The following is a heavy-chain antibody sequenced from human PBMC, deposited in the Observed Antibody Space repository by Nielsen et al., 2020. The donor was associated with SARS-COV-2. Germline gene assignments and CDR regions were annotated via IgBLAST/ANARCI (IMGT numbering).Heavy chain of an antibody. Sequence: GESLKISCAASGFTFSSYWMHWVRQAPGKGLVWVSRINSDGSSTSYADSVKGRFTISRDNAKNSLYLQMNSLRAEDTAVYYCARAGRGYCSGGSCYDYWGQGTLVTVSS. CDR3: ARAGRGYCSGGSCYDY. CDR1: GFTFSSYW. CDR2: INSDGSST. V-gene: IGHV3-74*01. D-gene: IGHD2-15*01. J-gene: IGHJ4*02.